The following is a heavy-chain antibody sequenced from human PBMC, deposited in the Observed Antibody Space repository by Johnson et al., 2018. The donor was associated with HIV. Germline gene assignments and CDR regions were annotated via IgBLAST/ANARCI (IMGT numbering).Heavy chain of an antibody. CDR1: GFTFSSYA. CDR3: ARDRDYVQAVAGPSDAFDI. V-gene: IGHV3-30-3*01. D-gene: IGHD6-19*01. J-gene: IGHJ3*02. Sequence: VQLVESGGGVVQPGRSLRLSCAASGFTFSSYAMHWVRQAPGKGLEWVAVISYDGSNKYYADSVKGRFTISRVNSKNPLYLQMNSLRAEDTAVYYCARDRDYVQAVAGPSDAFDIWGQGTMGTVSS. CDR2: ISYDGSNK.